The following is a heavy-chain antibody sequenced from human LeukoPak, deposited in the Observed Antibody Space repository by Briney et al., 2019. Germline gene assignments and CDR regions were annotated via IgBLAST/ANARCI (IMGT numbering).Heavy chain of an antibody. Sequence: GGSLRLSCAASGFTFSSYEMNWVRQAPGKGLEWVSYISSSGSTIYYADSVKGRFTISRDNAKNSLYLQMNSLRAEDTAVYYCARERTVTTTGSYFDYWGQGTLVTVSS. CDR3: ARERTVTTTGSYFDY. CDR1: GFTFSSYE. J-gene: IGHJ4*02. V-gene: IGHV3-48*03. D-gene: IGHD4-17*01. CDR2: ISSSGSTI.